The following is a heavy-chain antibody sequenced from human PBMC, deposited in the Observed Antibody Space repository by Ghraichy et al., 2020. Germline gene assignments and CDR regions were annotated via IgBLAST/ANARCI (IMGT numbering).Heavy chain of an antibody. CDR2: MYTSGGT. D-gene: IGHD3-10*01. CDR1: GGSISRYY. J-gene: IGHJ1*01. V-gene: IGHV4-4*07. Sequence: ESLNISCTVSGGSISRYYWSWIRQPAGKGLEWIGRMYTSGGTNYNSSLKSRVTMSVDTSKNQFSLKLSSVTAADTAVYYCARENYYGSGRANFQHWGQGTLVTVSS. CDR3: ARENYYGSGRANFQH.